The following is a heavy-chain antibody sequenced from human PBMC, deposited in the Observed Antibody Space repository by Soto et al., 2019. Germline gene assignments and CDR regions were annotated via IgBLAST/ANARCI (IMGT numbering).Heavy chain of an antibody. D-gene: IGHD3-3*01. CDR2: INENGRT. J-gene: IGHJ3*02. CDR3: ARDRGRVSALDI. Sequence: QVQLLESGPGLVKPSETLSLTCTVSGGSVNNYYWTWIRQFPGKGLEWIGYINENGRTNYNPSLEGRLTISIDTSGNQSSLSLSSVTAADTAIYYCARDRGRVSALDIWGQGTKVTVSS. V-gene: IGHV4-59*02. CDR1: GGSVNNYY.